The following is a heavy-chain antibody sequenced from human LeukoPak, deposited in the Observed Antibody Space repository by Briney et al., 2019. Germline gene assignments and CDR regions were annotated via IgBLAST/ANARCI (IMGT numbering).Heavy chain of an antibody. Sequence: GGSLRLSCAASRFTFSTYWMSWVRQAPGEGRERVDNIKQDESEKSYVDSLKRRFTTSRDNVKNSLYLQMNSLRAEDTTVYYCAGKSQGDDDFDYWGQGTLVTVSS. D-gene: IGHD1-1*01. CDR1: RFTFSTYW. V-gene: IGHV3-7*01. CDR2: IKQDESEK. J-gene: IGHJ4*02. CDR3: AGKSQGDDDFDY.